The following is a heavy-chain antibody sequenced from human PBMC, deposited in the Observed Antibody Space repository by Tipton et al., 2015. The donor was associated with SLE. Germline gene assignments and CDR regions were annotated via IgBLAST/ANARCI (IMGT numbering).Heavy chain of an antibody. D-gene: IGHD2-15*01. J-gene: IGHJ5*02. Sequence: TLSLTCSVSTYSISNGHYWAWVRQPPGKGLEWIGTVYHTGNTYYNPSLKSRVTMSVDTSKNQFSLKLSSVTAADTAVYYCARGPGLGVVVVTQSDWFDPWGQGTLVTVSS. CDR2: VYHTGNT. V-gene: IGHV4-38-2*02. CDR3: ARGPGLGVVVVTQSDWFDP. CDR1: TYSISNGHY.